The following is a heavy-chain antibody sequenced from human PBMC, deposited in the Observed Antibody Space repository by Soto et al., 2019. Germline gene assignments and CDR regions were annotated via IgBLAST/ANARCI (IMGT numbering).Heavy chain of an antibody. J-gene: IGHJ6*02. CDR3: AKENVLFAMDL. V-gene: IGHV3-30-3*01. CDR1: GFIFSGYS. CDR2: ISYDGSTE. Sequence: PGGSLILSCAASGFIFSGYSMHWVRRAPGKGLDWVAVISYDGSTEYYAESVRGRFTISRDNSKNTLYLQMNSLRPEDTAVYYCAKENVLFAMDLWGQGSTVTVSS. D-gene: IGHD3-3*01.